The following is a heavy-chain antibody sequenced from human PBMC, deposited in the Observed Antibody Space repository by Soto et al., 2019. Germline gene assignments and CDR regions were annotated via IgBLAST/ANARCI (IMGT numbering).Heavy chain of an antibody. CDR2: VYYSGTS. Sequence: SETLSLTCTVSGASISRSNYYWAWIRQPPGKGLEWIGSVYYSGTSSYNPSLRRRVTISVDTSKNPFSLNLNSVTAADTAVYYCARRDALYYYASSGWFDYWGQGTLVT. CDR3: ARRDALYYYASSGWFDY. J-gene: IGHJ4*02. CDR1: GASISRSNYY. D-gene: IGHD3-22*01. V-gene: IGHV4-39*02.